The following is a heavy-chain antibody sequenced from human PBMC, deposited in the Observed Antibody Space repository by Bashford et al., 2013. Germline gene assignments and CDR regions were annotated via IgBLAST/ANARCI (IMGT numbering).Heavy chain of an antibody. D-gene: IGHD2-21*01. CDR3: ARGKSCGTDCYDDAFEI. CDR2: INWNGGKT. V-gene: IGHV3-20*01. J-gene: IGHJ3*02. CDR1: GFKFNDFG. Sequence: GGSLRLSCAASGFKFNDFGISWVRQVPGKGLEWVAGINWNGGKTGYAGSLKGRLTVSRDNAKNLVFLEIRGLRVEDTALYHCARGKSCGTDCYDDAFEIWGQGTMVTVSS.